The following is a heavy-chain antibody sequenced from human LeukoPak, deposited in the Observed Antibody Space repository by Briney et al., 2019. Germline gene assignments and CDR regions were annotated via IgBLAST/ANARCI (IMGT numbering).Heavy chain of an antibody. V-gene: IGHV3-66*02. CDR1: GFAVSTNY. J-gene: IGHJ6*03. Sequence: PGGSLRLSCAASGFAVSTNYMSWVRQAPGKGLEWVSLIYSGGSTCYADSVKGRFTISRDNSKNTLYLQMNSLRPEDTAVYYCASGFYYMAVWGKGTTVTVSS. CDR3: ASGFYYMAV. CDR2: IYSGGST.